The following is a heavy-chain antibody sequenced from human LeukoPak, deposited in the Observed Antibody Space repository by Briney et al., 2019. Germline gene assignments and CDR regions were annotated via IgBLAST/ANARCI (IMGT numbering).Heavy chain of an antibody. D-gene: IGHD1-1*01. V-gene: IGHV3-7*01. CDR2: INQDGSDK. CDR1: DFTFSSYW. Sequence: GGPLRPSCAASDFTFSSYWMSWVLQAPGKGLEWVANINQDGSDKKYMDSVRGRFTISRDNAKNSLSLHMDSLRAEDTAVYYCARVGYNWDDDGVDYWGQGTLVTVSS. CDR3: ARVGYNWDDDGVDY. J-gene: IGHJ4*02.